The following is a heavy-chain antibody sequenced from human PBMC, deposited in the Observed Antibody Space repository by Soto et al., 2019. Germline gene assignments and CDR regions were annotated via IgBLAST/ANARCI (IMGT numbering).Heavy chain of an antibody. CDR3: ARASIRSSGYYYVYYYGMDV. V-gene: IGHV3-53*01. J-gene: IGHJ6*02. CDR1: GFTVSSNY. Sequence: HPGGSLRLSCAASGFTVSSNYMSWVRQAPGKGLEWVSVIYSGGSTYYADSVKGRFTISRDNSKNTLYLQMNSLRAEDTAVYYCARASIRSSGYYYVYYYGMDVWGQGTTVTVPS. D-gene: IGHD3-22*01. CDR2: IYSGGST.